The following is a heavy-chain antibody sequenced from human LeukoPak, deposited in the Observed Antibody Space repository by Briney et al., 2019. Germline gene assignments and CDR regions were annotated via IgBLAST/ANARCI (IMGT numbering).Heavy chain of an antibody. Sequence: PSGTLSLTCAVSGGSISSSNWWSGVRQPPGKGREWIGEIYHSGSTNYNPSIKSRVTISVDKSKNPFSLKLSSVTAADTAVYYCVRVWTPAVFPSYGMDVWGQGTTVTVSS. V-gene: IGHV4-4*02. CDR2: IYHSGST. CDR1: GGSISSSNW. D-gene: IGHD3/OR15-3a*01. CDR3: VRVWTPAVFPSYGMDV. J-gene: IGHJ6*02.